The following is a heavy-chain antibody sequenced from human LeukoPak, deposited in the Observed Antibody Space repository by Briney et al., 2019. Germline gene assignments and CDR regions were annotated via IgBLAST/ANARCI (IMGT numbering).Heavy chain of an antibody. J-gene: IGHJ2*01. V-gene: IGHV3-74*01. Sequence: GGSLRLSCAASGFTFSSYWMHWARQAPGKGLVWVSRIYSDGSITDFADSVKGRFTISRDNAKSSLYLQMNSLRAEDTAVYYCAREVAAAAGRYFDLWGRGTLVTVSS. CDR2: IYSDGSIT. D-gene: IGHD6-13*01. CDR3: AREVAAAAGRYFDL. CDR1: GFTFSSYW.